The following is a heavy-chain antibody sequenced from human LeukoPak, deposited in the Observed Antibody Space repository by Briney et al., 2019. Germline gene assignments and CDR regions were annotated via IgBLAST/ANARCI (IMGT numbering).Heavy chain of an antibody. J-gene: IGHJ4*02. V-gene: IGHV3-23*01. Sequence: GGSLTLSCAASGFTFSNYAMSWVRQAPGKGLEWVSGISGSGGSTYYADSVKGRFTISRDNSKNTLSLQMNSLRVEDTAVYYSPKDEYSYGYSPPYYFDYWGQGNLVTVSS. CDR2: ISGSGGST. CDR3: PKDEYSYGYSPPYYFDY. CDR1: GFTFSNYA. D-gene: IGHD5-18*01.